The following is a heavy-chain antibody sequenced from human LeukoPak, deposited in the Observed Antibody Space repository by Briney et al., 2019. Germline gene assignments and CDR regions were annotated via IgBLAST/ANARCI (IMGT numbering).Heavy chain of an antibody. D-gene: IGHD4-23*01. CDR1: GYSFTSYW. V-gene: IGHV5-51*01. Sequence: GESLQISCMGSGYSFTSYWNACVSQMPGKDLVWMVIIYPHDSATIYSPSFQGQVTISADKSISPVYLQRSSLKASDTAMYYCARRSHGGKDFDQWGQGTLVTVSS. CDR3: ARRSHGGKDFDQ. CDR2: IYPHDSAT. J-gene: IGHJ4*02.